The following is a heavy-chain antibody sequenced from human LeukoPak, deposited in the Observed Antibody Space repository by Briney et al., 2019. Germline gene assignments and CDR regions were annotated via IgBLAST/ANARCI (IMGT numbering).Heavy chain of an antibody. CDR3: ARSQHYDILTGYYIPPHFDY. CDR2: IYYDGTT. J-gene: IGHJ4*02. CDR1: GGSLSTDY. Sequence: SETLSLTCTVSGGSLSTDYWNWIRQPPGKGLEWIGNIYYDGTTNYNPSLQSRVTISIDTSKNQFSLKLSSVTAADTAVYYCARSQHYDILTGYYIPPHFDYWGQGTLVTVSS. D-gene: IGHD3-9*01. V-gene: IGHV4-59*01.